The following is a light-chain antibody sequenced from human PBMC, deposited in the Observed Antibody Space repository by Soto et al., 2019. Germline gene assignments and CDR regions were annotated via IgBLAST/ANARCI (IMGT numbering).Light chain of an antibody. CDR3: SSYTTTNTWV. Sequence: QSVLTQPASVSGSPGQSITISCTGTSSDVGGYNYVSWYQHHPDKVPKLIIYEVTRRPSGVSNRFSGSKSANTASLTISGLQAEDEADYYCSSYTTTNTWVFGRGTKLTVL. CDR1: SSDVGGYNY. V-gene: IGLV2-14*01. CDR2: EVT. J-gene: IGLJ3*02.